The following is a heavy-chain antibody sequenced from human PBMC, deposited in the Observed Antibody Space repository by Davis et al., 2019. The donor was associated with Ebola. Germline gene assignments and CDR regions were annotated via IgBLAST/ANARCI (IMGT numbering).Heavy chain of an antibody. CDR2: IYYSGST. Sequence: MPSETLSLTCTVSGGSISSSSYYWSWIRQPPGKGLEWIGYIYYSGSTNYNPSLKSRVTISVDTSKNKFSLKLSSVTAADTAVYHCATWKLVVITGLVSAGPVNDWGQGTLVTVSS. CDR1: GGSISSSSYY. CDR3: ATWKLVVITGLVSAGPVND. J-gene: IGHJ4*02. V-gene: IGHV4-61*05. D-gene: IGHD3-22*01.